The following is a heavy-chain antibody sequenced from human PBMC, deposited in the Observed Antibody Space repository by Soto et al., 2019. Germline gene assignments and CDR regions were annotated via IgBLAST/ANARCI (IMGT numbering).Heavy chain of an antibody. V-gene: IGHV1-24*01. Sequence: GAAVKVSCKVSGYTLTELSMHWVRQAPGKGLEWMGGFDPEDGETIYAQKFQGRVTMTEDTSTDTAYMELSSLRSEDTAVYYCAPDQGSESYGSGSYKYWGQGTLVTVSS. D-gene: IGHD3-10*01. CDR1: GYTLTELS. J-gene: IGHJ4*02. CDR3: APDQGSESYGSGSYKY. CDR2: FDPEDGET.